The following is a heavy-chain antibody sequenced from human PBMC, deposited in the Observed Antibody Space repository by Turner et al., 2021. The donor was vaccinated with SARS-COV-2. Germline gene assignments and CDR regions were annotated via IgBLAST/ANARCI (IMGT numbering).Heavy chain of an antibody. CDR3: ARDLNGGRGP. J-gene: IGHJ5*02. CDR1: GFTVRSNY. Sequence: EVQLVESGGGLVQPGGSLRLSCAASGFTVRSNYMSWVRQAPGKGLRWVSVIYSGDSTFYADSVKGRFTISRDSSKNSLYLQMNSLRTEDTAVYYCARDLNGGRGPWGQGTLVTVSS. D-gene: IGHD1-1*01. CDR2: IYSGDST. V-gene: IGHV3-66*02.